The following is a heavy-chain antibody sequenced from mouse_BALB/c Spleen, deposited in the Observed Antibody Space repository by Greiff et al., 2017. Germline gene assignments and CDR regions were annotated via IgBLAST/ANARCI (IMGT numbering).Heavy chain of an antibody. D-gene: IGHD2-1*01. CDR2: INPSTGYT. J-gene: IGHJ3*01. V-gene: IGHV1-7*01. Sequence: QVHVKQSGAELAKPGASVKMSCKASGYTFTSYWMHWVNQRPGQGLEWIGYINPSTGYTEYNQKFKDKATLTADKSSSTAYMQLSSLTSEDSAVYYCARVASLYGNYGAYWGQGTLVTVSA. CDR1: GYTFTSYW. CDR3: ARVASLYGNYGAY.